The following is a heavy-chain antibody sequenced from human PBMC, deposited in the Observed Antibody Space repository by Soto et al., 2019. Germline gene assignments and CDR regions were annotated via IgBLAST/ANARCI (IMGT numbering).Heavy chain of an antibody. CDR2: IIPIFGTA. J-gene: IGHJ4*02. Sequence: GASVKVSCKASGGTFSSYAISWVRQAPGQGLEWMGGIIPIFGTANYAQKFQGRVTITADESTSTAYMELSSLRSEDTAVYYCARSRGTYYYDSSGYYAFDYWGQGTLVTVSS. CDR3: ARSRGTYYYDSSGYYAFDY. CDR1: GGTFSSYA. V-gene: IGHV1-69*13. D-gene: IGHD3-22*01.